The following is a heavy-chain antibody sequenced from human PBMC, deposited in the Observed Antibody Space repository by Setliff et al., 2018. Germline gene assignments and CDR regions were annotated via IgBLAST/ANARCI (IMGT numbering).Heavy chain of an antibody. CDR2: TIPMFGTT. CDR3: VREGVDSRSSTDYRYYMDV. CDR1: GYPLTAYY. D-gene: IGHD3-22*01. Sequence: SVKVSCKASGYPLTAYYIHWVRQAPGQGLEWMGGTIPMFGTTNYARKFQGRVTIITGESTSTAYMQLSSLGSEDTAVYYCVREGVDSRSSTDYRYYMDVWGKGTTVTVSS. J-gene: IGHJ6*03. V-gene: IGHV1-69*05.